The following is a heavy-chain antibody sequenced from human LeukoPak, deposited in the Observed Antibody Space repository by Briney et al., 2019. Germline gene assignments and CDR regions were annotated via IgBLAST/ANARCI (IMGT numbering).Heavy chain of an antibody. J-gene: IGHJ4*02. D-gene: IGHD5-18*01. CDR3: ARGKAGYSYGSYFDY. CDR2: IYYSGST. V-gene: IGHV4-39*01. CDR1: GGSISSSSYY. Sequence: PSETLSLTCTVSGGSISSSSYYWGWIHQPPGKGLEWIGSIYYSGSTYYNPSLKSRVTISVDTSKNQFSLKLSSVTAADTAVYYCARGKAGYSYGSYFDYWGQGTLVTVSS.